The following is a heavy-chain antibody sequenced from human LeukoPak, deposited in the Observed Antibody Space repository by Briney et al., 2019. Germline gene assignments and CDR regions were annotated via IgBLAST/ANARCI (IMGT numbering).Heavy chain of an antibody. Sequence: ASVKVSCKASGYTFTAYYIHWVRQAPGQGLEWMGRINLNSGATNYAQKFQGRVTMTRDTSISTAYMELSRLRSDDTALYYCARDLGAVTAFDYWGQGTLVTVSS. CDR3: ARDLGAVTAFDY. J-gene: IGHJ4*02. V-gene: IGHV1-2*06. CDR1: GYTFTAYY. D-gene: IGHD4-11*01. CDR2: INLNSGAT.